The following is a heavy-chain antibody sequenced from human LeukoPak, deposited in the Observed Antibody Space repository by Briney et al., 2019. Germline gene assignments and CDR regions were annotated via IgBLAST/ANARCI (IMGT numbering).Heavy chain of an antibody. J-gene: IGHJ3*02. CDR1: GGSISSGDYY. D-gene: IGHD3-22*01. Sequence: SETLSLTCTVSGGSISSGDYYWSWIRQPPGKGLEWIGYIYYSGSTYYNPSLKSRVTISVDTSKNQFSLKLSSVTAADTAVYYCARYDSSGYSNDAFDIWGQGTMVTVSS. CDR2: IYYSGST. V-gene: IGHV4-30-4*01. CDR3: ARYDSSGYSNDAFDI.